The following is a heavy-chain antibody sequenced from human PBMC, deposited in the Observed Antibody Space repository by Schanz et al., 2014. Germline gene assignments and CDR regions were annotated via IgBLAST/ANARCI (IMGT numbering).Heavy chain of an antibody. Sequence: VQSGTEVKKPGASLTISCTSFGYYYFFFFPLFFLQAPGQGFEWMGWIGAFQGNTKYAQKFQDRVTLTSDTSASTAYMELRSLRPDDTAVYYCLRANPTQHVVLPDALRYWGQGTLVSVSS. CDR1: GYYYFFFF. J-gene: IGHJ4*02. D-gene: IGHD2-2*01. V-gene: IGHV1-18*01. CDR3: LRANPTQHVVLPDALRY. CDR2: IGAFQGNT.